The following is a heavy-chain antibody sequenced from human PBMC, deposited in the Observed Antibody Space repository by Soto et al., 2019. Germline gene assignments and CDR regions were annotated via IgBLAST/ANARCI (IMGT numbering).Heavy chain of an antibody. CDR3: ARENYYGGRVIVSLDL. D-gene: IGHD3-22*01. V-gene: IGHV3-30-3*01. CDR2: VSSEGGTQ. J-gene: IGHJ2*01. CDR1: GFIFSTYA. Sequence: QVQLVESGGGVVQPERSLRLSCTASGFIFSTYAMQWVRQAPGKGLEWVAVVSSEGGTQFYADSVKGRFTISRDNSKNSLYLQMSSLTTEDAAIYYCARENYYGGRVIVSLDLWGRGTLVSVSS.